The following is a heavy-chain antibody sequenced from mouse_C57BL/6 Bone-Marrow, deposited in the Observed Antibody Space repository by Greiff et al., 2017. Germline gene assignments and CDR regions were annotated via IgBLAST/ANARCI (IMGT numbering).Heavy chain of an antibody. Sequence: QVQLQQPGAELVKPGASVKMSCKASGYTFTSYWITWVKQRPGQGLEWIGDIYPGSGSTNYNEKFKSTATLTVDTSSSTAYMQLSSLTSEDSAVYYCAIRVLDSSGYGDYLDYWGQGTTLTVSS. CDR2: IYPGSGST. D-gene: IGHD3-2*02. CDR1: GYTFTSYW. J-gene: IGHJ2*01. CDR3: AIRVLDSSGYGDYLDY. V-gene: IGHV1-55*01.